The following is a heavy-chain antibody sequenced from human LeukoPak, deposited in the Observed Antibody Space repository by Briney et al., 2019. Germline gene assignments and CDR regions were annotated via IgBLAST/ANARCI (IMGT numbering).Heavy chain of an antibody. Sequence: PGRSLRLSCAASAFTFRTYGMHWVRQAPGKGLEWVAVISYDANIKNYADSVKGRFTISRDNSKNTLYLQMNSLRPEDTAVYYCAKDRHPAGTDGYYFDYWGQGTLVTVSS. CDR1: AFTFRTYG. J-gene: IGHJ4*02. CDR3: AKDRHPAGTDGYYFDY. CDR2: ISYDANIK. V-gene: IGHV3-30*18. D-gene: IGHD3/OR15-3a*01.